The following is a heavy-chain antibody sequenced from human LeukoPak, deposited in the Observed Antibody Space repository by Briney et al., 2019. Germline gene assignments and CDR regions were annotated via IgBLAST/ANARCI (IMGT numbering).Heavy chain of an antibody. CDR3: TRDQTRPPQGDC. J-gene: IGHJ4*02. V-gene: IGHV3-53*01. CDR2: IYNDGNT. CDR1: GFTVSSSY. Sequence: GGSLRLSCAGSGFTVSSSYMSWVRQAPGKGLEWVSVIYNDGNTYYPDSVKGRFTISRDSFKNTLYLQMNSLRVEDTAIYYCTRDQTRPPQGDCWGRGTLVTVSS.